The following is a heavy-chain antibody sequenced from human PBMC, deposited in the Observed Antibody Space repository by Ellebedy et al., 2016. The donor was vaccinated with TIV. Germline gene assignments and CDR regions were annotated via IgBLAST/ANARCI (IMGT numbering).Heavy chain of an antibody. CDR1: GGSISSYY. Sequence: MPSETLSLTCTVSGGSISSYYWSWIRQPPGKGLEWIGYVYYSGSTNYNPSLKSRVTISIDTSKNQFSLKLNSVTAADTAVYYCARRYDTSGYYEYYFDYWGQGTLVTVSS. J-gene: IGHJ4*02. V-gene: IGHV4-59*01. CDR2: VYYSGST. CDR3: ARRYDTSGYYEYYFDY. D-gene: IGHD3-22*01.